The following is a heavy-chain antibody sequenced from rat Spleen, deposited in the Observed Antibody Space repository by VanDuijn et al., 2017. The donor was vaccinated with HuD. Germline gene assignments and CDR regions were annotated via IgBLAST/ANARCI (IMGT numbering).Heavy chain of an antibody. V-gene: IGHV5-31*01. Sequence: EVQLVESGGGLVQPGRSLKLSCAASGFTFSNYWMAWVRQAPGKGLEWVASIINTGDSTFYPDSVKGRFTISRDNTKSTLYLQMESLRSEDTATYYCARHLIIGTTPFDYWGQGVMVTVSS. CDR3: ARHLIIGTTPFDY. CDR1: GFTFSNYW. D-gene: IGHD1-5*01. CDR2: IINTGDST. J-gene: IGHJ2*01.